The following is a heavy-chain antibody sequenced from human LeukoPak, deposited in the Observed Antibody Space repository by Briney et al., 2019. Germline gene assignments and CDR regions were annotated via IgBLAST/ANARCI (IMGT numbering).Heavy chain of an antibody. CDR1: GGSISSGDYY. V-gene: IGHV4-30-4*08. CDR3: AGVSSEGYCSSTSCLGPLDY. J-gene: IGHJ4*02. CDR2: IYDSGST. Sequence: SQTLSLTCTVSGGSISSGDYYCSWIRQPPWKGLEWIVYIYDSGSTYYNPSHKSRVTISVDTSKNQFSLKQSSVTAADTAVYYCAGVSSEGYCSSTSCLGPLDYWGQGTLVTVSS. D-gene: IGHD2-2*01.